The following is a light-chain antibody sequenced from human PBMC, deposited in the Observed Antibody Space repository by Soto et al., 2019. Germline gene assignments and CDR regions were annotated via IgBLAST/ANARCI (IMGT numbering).Light chain of an antibody. J-gene: IGKJ1*01. CDR1: QSVSSN. Sequence: EIVMTQSPATLSVSPGERATLSCRASQSVSSNLAWYQQKPGQAPRLLIYGASTRATGIPARFSGSGSGTDFPLTISSLQSEDFAVYYCQQYNNWLTWTFGQGTKVEIK. CDR3: QQYNNWLTWT. CDR2: GAS. V-gene: IGKV3-15*01.